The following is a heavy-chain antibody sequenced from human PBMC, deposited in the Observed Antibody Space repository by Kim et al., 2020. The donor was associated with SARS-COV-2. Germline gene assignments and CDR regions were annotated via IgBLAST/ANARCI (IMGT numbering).Heavy chain of an antibody. J-gene: IGHJ4*02. CDR2: ITHSGNII. CDR3: ARDIYGDYSGLDY. Sequence: GGSLRLSCAASGFTFSNSEMNWVRQAPGKGLEWLSYITHSGNIIYYADSVKGRFTISRDNAKNSLYLQMNSLRAEDTAVYYCARDIYGDYSGLDYWGQGTLVTVSS. CDR1: GFTFSNSE. V-gene: IGHV3-48*03. D-gene: IGHD4-17*01.